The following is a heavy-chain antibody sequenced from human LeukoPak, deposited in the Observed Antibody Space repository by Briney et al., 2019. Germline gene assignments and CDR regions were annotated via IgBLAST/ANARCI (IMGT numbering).Heavy chain of an antibody. V-gene: IGHV1-18*01. CDR3: ARDRYSSGCSDY. CDR1: GYTFTDYG. CDR2: INAYNGNT. J-gene: IGHJ4*02. D-gene: IGHD6-19*01. Sequence: VASVKVSCTASGYTFTDYGISWVRQAPVQGIEWMGWINAYNGNTNHAQEFQGRLTMTTETSTTTAYMELRSLRSDDTAVYYCARDRYSSGCSDYWGQGTLVTVSS.